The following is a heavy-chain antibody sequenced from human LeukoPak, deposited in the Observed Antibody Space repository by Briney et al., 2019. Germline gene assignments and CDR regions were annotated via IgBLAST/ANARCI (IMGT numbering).Heavy chain of an antibody. Sequence: GGSLRLSCAASGFTFSSYWMSWVRQAPGKGLEWVANIKQDGSEKYYVDSVKGRFTISRDNAKNSLYLQMNSLRAEDTAVYYCARAQSLLLPDAFDIWGQGTMVTVSS. V-gene: IGHV3-7*01. CDR1: GFTFSSYW. CDR3: ARAQSLLLPDAFDI. CDR2: IKQDGSEK. J-gene: IGHJ3*02. D-gene: IGHD3-22*01.